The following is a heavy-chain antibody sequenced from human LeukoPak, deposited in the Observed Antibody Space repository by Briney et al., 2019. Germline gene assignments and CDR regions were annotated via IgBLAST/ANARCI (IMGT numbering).Heavy chain of an antibody. CDR2: IIPIFGTA. CDR3: ARGSIVGATFDYFDY. Sequence: SVKVSCKASGGTFSSYAISWVRQAPGQGLEWMGGIIPIFGTASYAQKFQGRVTITADKSTSTAYMELISLRSDDTAVYYCARGSIVGATFDYFDYWGQGTLVTVSS. D-gene: IGHD1-26*01. V-gene: IGHV1-69*06. J-gene: IGHJ4*02. CDR1: GGTFSSYA.